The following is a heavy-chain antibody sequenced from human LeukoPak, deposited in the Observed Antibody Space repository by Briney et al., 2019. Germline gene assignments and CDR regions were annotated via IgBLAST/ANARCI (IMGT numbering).Heavy chain of an antibody. V-gene: IGHV4-59*01. D-gene: IGHD5-18*01. CDR2: IYYSGST. Sequence: SETLSLTCTVSGGSISSYYWSWIRQPPGKGLEWIGYIYYSGSTNYNPSLKSRVTISVDTSKNQFSLKLSSVTAADTAVYYCARDRTAMVSGFRYYYYGMDVWGKGTTVTVSS. CDR1: GGSISSYY. CDR3: ARDRTAMVSGFRYYYYGMDV. J-gene: IGHJ6*04.